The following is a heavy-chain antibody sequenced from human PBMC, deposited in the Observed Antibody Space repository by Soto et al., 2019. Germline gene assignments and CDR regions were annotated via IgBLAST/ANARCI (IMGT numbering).Heavy chain of an antibody. J-gene: IGHJ4*02. V-gene: IGHV3-23*01. CDR1: GFTFSSCA. CDR2: ISGSGGST. D-gene: IGHD6-13*01. CDR3: ANRIAAAGNNY. Sequence: GGSLRLSCAASGFTFSSCAMSWVRQAPGKGLEWVSAISGSGGSTYYADSVKGRFTISRDNSKNTLYLQMNSLRAEDTAVYYCANRIAAAGNNYWGQGTLVTVSS.